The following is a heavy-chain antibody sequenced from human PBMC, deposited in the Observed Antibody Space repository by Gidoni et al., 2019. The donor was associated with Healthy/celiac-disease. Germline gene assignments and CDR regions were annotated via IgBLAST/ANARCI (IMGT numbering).Heavy chain of an antibody. CDR1: GGSISCGGYY. Sequence: QVQLQESGPGLVKPSQTLSLTSPVYGGSISCGGYYWSWIRQHPGKGLEWIGYIYYSGSTYYNPSLKSRVTISVDTSKNQFSLKLSSVTAADTAVYYCARGLRGYSYGSGDYWGQGTLVTVSS. J-gene: IGHJ4*02. CDR2: IYYSGST. CDR3: ARGLRGYSYGSGDY. V-gene: IGHV4-31*03. D-gene: IGHD5-18*01.